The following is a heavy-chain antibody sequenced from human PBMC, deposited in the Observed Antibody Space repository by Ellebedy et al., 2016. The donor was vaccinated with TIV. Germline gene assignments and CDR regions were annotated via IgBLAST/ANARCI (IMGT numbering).Heavy chain of an antibody. J-gene: IGHJ4*02. CDR2: IDPSGGTT. CDR3: ARATFGSGSYAYFDF. CDR1: GYTFTSYF. Sequence: AASVKVSCKASGYTFTSYFMHWVRQAPGRGLEWMGLIDPSGGTTNFAQKLQGRVTMTRDTSTSTSYMDLISLRSEDTAIYYCARATFGSGSYAYFDFWGQGTLVTVSS. V-gene: IGHV1-46*04. D-gene: IGHD3-10*01.